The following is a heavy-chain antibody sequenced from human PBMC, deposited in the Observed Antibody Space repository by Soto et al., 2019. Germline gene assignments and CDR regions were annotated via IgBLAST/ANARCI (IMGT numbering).Heavy chain of an antibody. CDR2: IKQDGSEK. D-gene: IGHD2-2*01. Sequence: GGSLRLSCAASGFTFSSYWMSWVRQAPGKGLEWVANIKQDGSEKYYVDSVKGRFTISRDNAKNSLYLQMNSLRAEDKAVSDCARSTGLTERAFDIWGQGTMVTVSS. J-gene: IGHJ3*02. CDR1: GFTFSSYW. CDR3: ARSTGLTERAFDI. V-gene: IGHV3-7*03.